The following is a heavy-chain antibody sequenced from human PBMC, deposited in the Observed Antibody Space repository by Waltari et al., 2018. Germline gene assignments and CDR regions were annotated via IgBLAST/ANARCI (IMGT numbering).Heavy chain of an antibody. J-gene: IGHJ4*02. V-gene: IGHV4-4*07. CDR1: GGSISSDY. Sequence: QVQLQESGPGLVKPSETLSLTCTVSGGSISSDYWNWIRQPAGKGLEWIGRIYTSGSTNYSPSFKSRVTRSVETSKNQFSLKLSSVTAADTAVYYCARASSGSYHSRYYFDYWGQGTLVTVSS. CDR3: ARASSGSYHSRYYFDY. D-gene: IGHD1-26*01. CDR2: IYTSGST.